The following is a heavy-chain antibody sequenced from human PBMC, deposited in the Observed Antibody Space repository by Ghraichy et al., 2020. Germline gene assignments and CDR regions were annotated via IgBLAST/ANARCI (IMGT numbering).Heavy chain of an antibody. V-gene: IGHV3-23*01. J-gene: IGHJ4*02. Sequence: GSLRLSCAASGFTFSTYAMSWVRQTPGKGPEWVSAISGNGASTNYADSVRGRFTISRDNSKNTLYLQVNSLRVEETAVYYCAKKFYYGSESTSDLFDYWGQGTLVTVSS. CDR1: GFTFSTYA. CDR3: AKKFYYGSESTSDLFDY. D-gene: IGHD3-10*01. CDR2: ISGNGAST.